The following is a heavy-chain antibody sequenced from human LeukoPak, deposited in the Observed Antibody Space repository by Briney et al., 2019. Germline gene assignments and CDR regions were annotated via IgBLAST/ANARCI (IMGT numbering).Heavy chain of an antibody. Sequence: ASVKVSCKASGYTFTGYYIHWVRQAPGQGLEWMGAISPSSGGTSYAQKFQGRVTMTRDTSTSTAYMDLRSLRSEDTAVYFCARDMLAVPSNWFDPWGQGTLVTVSS. D-gene: IGHD2-8*01. CDR1: GYTFTGYY. CDR3: ARDMLAVPSNWFDP. CDR2: ISPSSGGT. V-gene: IGHV1-46*01. J-gene: IGHJ5*02.